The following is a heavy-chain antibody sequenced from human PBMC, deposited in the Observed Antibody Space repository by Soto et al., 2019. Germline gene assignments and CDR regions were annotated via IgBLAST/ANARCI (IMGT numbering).Heavy chain of an antibody. CDR2: INHSGST. J-gene: IGHJ3*02. V-gene: IGHV4-34*01. D-gene: IGHD6-19*01. Sequence: SETLSLTCAVYGGSFSGYYWSWIRQPPGKGLEWIGEINHSGSTNYNPSLKSRVTISVDTSKNQFSLKLSSVTAADTAVYYCARLANEGPYPGIAVAQAFDIWGQGTMVTVSS. CDR3: ARLANEGPYPGIAVAQAFDI. CDR1: GGSFSGYY.